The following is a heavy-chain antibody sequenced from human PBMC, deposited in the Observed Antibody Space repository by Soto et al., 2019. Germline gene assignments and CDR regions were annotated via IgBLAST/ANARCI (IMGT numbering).Heavy chain of an antibody. Sequence: GGSLRLSCAASGFTLSGYAMDWVRQAPGKGLEYVSGISSNGVGTYYANSVQGRFTISRDNSKNTLYLQMNSLRAENTAVYYCAKGAVVVAAIIYDYWGQGTLVTVS. V-gene: IGHV3-64*04. CDR2: ISSNGVGT. D-gene: IGHD2-15*01. J-gene: IGHJ4*02. CDR3: AKGAVVVAAIIYDY. CDR1: GFTLSGYA.